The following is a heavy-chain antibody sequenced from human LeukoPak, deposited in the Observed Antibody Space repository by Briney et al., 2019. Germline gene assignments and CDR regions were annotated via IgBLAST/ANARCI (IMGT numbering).Heavy chain of an antibody. V-gene: IGHV5-51*01. Sequence: GESLKISCKGSGYSFTSYWIGWVRQMPGKGLEWMGIIYPGDSDTRYSPSFQGQVTISADKSISTAYLQWSSLKASDTAMYHCARGTDIVVVPAAIPDYWGQGTLVTVSS. CDR2: IYPGDSDT. CDR3: ARGTDIVVVPAAIPDY. D-gene: IGHD2-2*02. CDR1: GYSFTSYW. J-gene: IGHJ4*02.